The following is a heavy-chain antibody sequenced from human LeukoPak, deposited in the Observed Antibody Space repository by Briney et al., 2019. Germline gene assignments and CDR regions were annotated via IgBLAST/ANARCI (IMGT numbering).Heavy chain of an antibody. V-gene: IGHV1-69*04. CDR2: IIPILGIA. CDR1: GATFSSYA. Sequence: ASGKVSCKAAGATFSSYATSWVRQAPGQGLEWMGRIIPILGIANYAQKYQRRVTITADKSTSTAYMELSSLRSEDSAVYYCARAGSGRFDYWGQGTLVTVSS. J-gene: IGHJ4*02. CDR3: ARAGSGRFDY.